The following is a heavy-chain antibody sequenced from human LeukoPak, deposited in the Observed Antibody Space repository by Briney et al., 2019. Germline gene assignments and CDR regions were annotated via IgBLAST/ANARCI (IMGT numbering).Heavy chain of an antibody. CDR2: INHSGGT. D-gene: IGHD3-10*01. J-gene: IGHJ4*02. V-gene: IGHV4-34*01. CDR3: ARGVDYYGV. CDR1: GGSFSGYS. Sequence: PSETLSLTRAVYGGSFSGYSWNWIRQPPVKGPEWIGEINHSGGTNYNPSLKSRVTISVDTSKKQFSLKLSSVTAADTAVYYCARGVDYYGVWGQGTLVTVSS.